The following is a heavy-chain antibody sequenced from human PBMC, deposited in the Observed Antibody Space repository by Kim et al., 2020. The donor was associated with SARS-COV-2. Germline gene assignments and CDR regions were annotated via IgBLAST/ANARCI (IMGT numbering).Heavy chain of an antibody. CDR2: ISGDGTNT. J-gene: IGHJ4*02. Sequence: GGSLRLSCAASGFTFSSYWMHWVRQAPGEGLVWVSCISGDGTNTVSADSVRGRFTISRDNFKNTLYLQMNSLRVEDTAIYYCANYYGSGVLRWGQGNLVT. CDR3: ANYYGSGVLR. D-gene: IGHD3-10*01. CDR1: GFTFSSYW. V-gene: IGHV3-74*01.